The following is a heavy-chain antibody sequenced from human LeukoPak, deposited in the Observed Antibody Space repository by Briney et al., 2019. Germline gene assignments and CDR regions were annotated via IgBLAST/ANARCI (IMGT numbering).Heavy chain of an antibody. D-gene: IGHD5-18*01. Sequence: PGESLKISCEGSGYSFTSYWIGWARQMPGKGLEWMAIIFPGNSDTRYSPSFQGQVTISADKSISTAFLQWRGLTASDTAMYYCVRHNNYALDFWGQGTQVSVSS. CDR1: GYSFTSYW. CDR3: VRHNNYALDF. CDR2: IFPGNSDT. V-gene: IGHV5-51*01. J-gene: IGHJ4*02.